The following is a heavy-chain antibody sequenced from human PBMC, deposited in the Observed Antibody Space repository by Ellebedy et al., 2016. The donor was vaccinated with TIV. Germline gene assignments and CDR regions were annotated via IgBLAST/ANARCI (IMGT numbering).Heavy chain of an antibody. D-gene: IGHD1-7*01. J-gene: IGHJ5*02. CDR3: TRVARDKWNYGA. CDR2: INSDGSST. V-gene: IGHV3-74*01. Sequence: PGGSLRLSCAASGFTFSSYWMHWVRQAPGKGLVWVSRINSDGSSTNYADSVKGRFTISRDNAKNTLYLQMNSLRAEDTAVYYCTRVARDKWNYGAWGQGTLVTVSS. CDR1: GFTFSSYW.